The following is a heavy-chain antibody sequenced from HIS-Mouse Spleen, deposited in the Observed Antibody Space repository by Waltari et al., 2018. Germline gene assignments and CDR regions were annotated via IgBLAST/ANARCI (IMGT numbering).Heavy chain of an antibody. J-gene: IGHJ3*02. CDR1: GDSVSSNRSA. CDR2: TYYRSKWYN. CDR3: ARVTGDDAFDI. V-gene: IGHV6-1*01. Sequence: QVQLQPSGPGLVKPSQTLSLTCSISGDSVSSNRSAWHWIRQSPSRGLEWLGRTYYRSKWYNDYAVSVKSRITINPDTSKNQFSLQLNSVTPEDTAVYYCARVTGDDAFDIWGQGTMVTVSS. D-gene: IGHD7-27*01.